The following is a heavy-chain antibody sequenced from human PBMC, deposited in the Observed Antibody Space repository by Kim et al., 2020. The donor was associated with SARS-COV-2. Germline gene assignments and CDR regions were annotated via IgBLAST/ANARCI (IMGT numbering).Heavy chain of an antibody. Sequence: SETLSLTCTVSGGSISSSSYYWGWIRQPPGKGLEWIGSIYYSGSTYYNPSLKSRVTISVDTSKNQFSLKLSSVTAADTAVYYCARHISDWHVYLYYFDYWGQGTLVTVSS. CDR3: ARHISDWHVYLYYFDY. V-gene: IGHV4-39*01. J-gene: IGHJ4*02. D-gene: IGHD2-21*01. CDR1: GGSISSSSYY. CDR2: IYYSGST.